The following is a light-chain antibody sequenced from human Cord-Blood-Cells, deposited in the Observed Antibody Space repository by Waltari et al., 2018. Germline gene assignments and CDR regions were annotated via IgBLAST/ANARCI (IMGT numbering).Light chain of an antibody. CDR1: SRDVGSCNL. V-gene: IGLV2-23*02. CDR2: EVS. Sequence: QSALTQPAYVSGSPGRSITILCTGTSRDVGSCNLVSWYQQHPGKAPKRSIYEVSKQPTGVSNRFSGSKSGNTASLTISGLQAEDEADYYCCSYAGSSTFVVFGGGTKLTVL. CDR3: CSYAGSSTFVV. J-gene: IGLJ2*01.